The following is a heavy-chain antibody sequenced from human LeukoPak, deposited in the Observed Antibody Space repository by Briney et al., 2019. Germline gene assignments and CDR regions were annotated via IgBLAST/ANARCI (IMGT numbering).Heavy chain of an antibody. CDR1: GFAFNMFA. V-gene: IGHV3-23*01. J-gene: IGHJ4*02. CDR2: LSRGGSTT. Sequence: GESLKISCAGTGFAFNMFAIDWVRQAPGKGLEWVSGLSRGGSTTNYADSVKGRFTISRDKSQNSVFLQLNSLRPEDTAVYYCARQQRIRHCSEGVCTEGYYFDYWGQGTLVTVSS. D-gene: IGHD2-15*01. CDR3: ARQQRIRHCSEGVCTEGYYFDY.